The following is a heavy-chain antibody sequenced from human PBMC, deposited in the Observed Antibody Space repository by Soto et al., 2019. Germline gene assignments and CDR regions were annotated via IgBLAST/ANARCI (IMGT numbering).Heavy chain of an antibody. CDR2: MSYGGSNK. J-gene: IGHJ5*02. Sequence: QVQLVESGGGVVQPGRSLRLSCAASGFTFSSYGMHWVRQAPGKGLEWVAVMSYGGSNKYYADSVKGRFTISRDNSKNTLYLQMNNLRAEDTAVYYCAKDNCTSTSCYRLYNWFDPWCQGTLVTVSS. CDR3: AKDNCTSTSCYRLYNWFDP. CDR1: GFTFSSYG. D-gene: IGHD2-2*01. V-gene: IGHV3-30*18.